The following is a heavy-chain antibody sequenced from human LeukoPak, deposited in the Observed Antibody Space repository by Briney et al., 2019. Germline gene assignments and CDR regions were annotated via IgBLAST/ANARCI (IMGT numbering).Heavy chain of an antibody. CDR3: AKAGPIVLLRYFDWLLPFDY. D-gene: IGHD3-9*01. V-gene: IGHV3-23*01. J-gene: IGHJ4*02. CDR2: ISGSGGST. Sequence: GGSLRLSCAASGFTFSSYAMSWVRQAPGKGLEWVSAISGSGGSTYYADSVKGRFTISRDNSKNTLYLQMNSLRAEDTAVYYCAKAGPIVLLRYFDWLLPFDYWGQGTLVTVSS. CDR1: GFTFSSYA.